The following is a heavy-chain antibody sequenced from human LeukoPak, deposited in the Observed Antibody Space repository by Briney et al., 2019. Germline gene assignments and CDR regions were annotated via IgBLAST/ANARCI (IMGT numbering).Heavy chain of an antibody. CDR2: IYPGDSDT. V-gene: IGHV5-51*01. Sequence: GESLKISCKGSGYSFTSYWIGWVRQMPGKGLEWMGIIYPGDSDTRYSPSFQGQVTISADKSISTAYLQWSSLKASDTAMYYYARTMGAYGSGTFFDYWGQGTLVTVSS. CDR3: ARTMGAYGSGTFFDY. J-gene: IGHJ4*02. CDR1: GYSFTSYW. D-gene: IGHD3-10*01.